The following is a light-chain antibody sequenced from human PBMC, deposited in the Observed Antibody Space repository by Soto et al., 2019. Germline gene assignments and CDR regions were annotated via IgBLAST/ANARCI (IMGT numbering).Light chain of an antibody. CDR1: QRVASN. V-gene: IGKV3-15*01. CDR2: GAS. CDR3: HQYNGWPRT. J-gene: IGKJ1*01. Sequence: EIVMTQSPATLTVSPGERATLSCRASQRVASNLAWYQQKPGQAPRLLIYGASTRATGIPARFSGSGSGTEFTLAISSLQSEDFAVYYCHQYNGWPRTFGQGTKVEI.